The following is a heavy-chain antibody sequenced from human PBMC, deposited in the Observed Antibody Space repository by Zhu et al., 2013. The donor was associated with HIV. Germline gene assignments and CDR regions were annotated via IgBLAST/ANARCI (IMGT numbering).Heavy chain of an antibody. CDR3: ARDGVDSGYDFDY. J-gene: IGHJ4*02. D-gene: IGHD5-12*01. CDR1: GFSFSSYE. Sequence: EVQLVESGGGLVQPGGSLRVSCAASGFSFSSYEMNWVRQAPGKGLEWVSYISSGGSATYYADSVKGRFTISRDRAKNALYLQMNSLRAEDTAVYYCARDGVDSGYDFDYWGQGTLVTVSS. V-gene: IGHV3-48*03. CDR2: ISSGGSAT.